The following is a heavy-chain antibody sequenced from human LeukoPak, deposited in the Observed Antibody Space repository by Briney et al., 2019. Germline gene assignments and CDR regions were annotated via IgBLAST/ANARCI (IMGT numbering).Heavy chain of an antibody. CDR3: AREGYYGSGSPPSLYFGY. CDR1: GFTFRNYV. D-gene: IGHD3-10*01. V-gene: IGHV3-30-3*01. CDR2: TSSDLNVK. J-gene: IGHJ4*02. Sequence: GGSLRLSCAASGFTFRNYVIHWVRQAPGKGLEWVAVTSSDLNVKLYADSVKGRFTISRDNSRSTLYLQMNSLRPEDTAIYYCAREGYYGSGSPPSLYFGYWGQGTLVTVSS.